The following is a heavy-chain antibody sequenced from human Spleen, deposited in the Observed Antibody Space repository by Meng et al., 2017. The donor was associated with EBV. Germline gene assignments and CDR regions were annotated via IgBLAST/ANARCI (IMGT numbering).Heavy chain of an antibody. V-gene: IGHV4-39*01. CDR3: ARHTGDFDY. J-gene: IGHJ4*02. Sequence: QLQLQQSGQRLVRPSRTLSLTCGVSGASISDISAYWGWIRQSPRKGLEWIGTISSSGSTFYNPSLESRLTLSVDTTENHFALKLTSVTAADTAMYYCARHTGDFDYWGQGALVTVSS. CDR1: GASISDISAY. D-gene: IGHD2-8*02. CDR2: ISSSGST.